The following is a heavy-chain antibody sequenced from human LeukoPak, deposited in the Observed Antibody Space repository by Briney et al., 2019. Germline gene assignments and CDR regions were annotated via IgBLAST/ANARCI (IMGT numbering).Heavy chain of an antibody. CDR3: ARLCGGSCYSRGAFDI. Sequence: SETLSLTCTVSGGSISSSSYYWGWLRQPPGTGLEWIGSIYYSGSTYYNPSLKSRVTISVDTSKNQFSLKLSSVTAADTAVYYCARLCGGSCYSRGAFDIWGQGTMVTVSS. CDR2: IYYSGST. V-gene: IGHV4-39*01. J-gene: IGHJ3*02. D-gene: IGHD2-15*01. CDR1: GGSISSSSYY.